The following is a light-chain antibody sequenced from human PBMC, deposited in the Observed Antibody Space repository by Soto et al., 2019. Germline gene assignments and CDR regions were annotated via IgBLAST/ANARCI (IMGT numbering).Light chain of an antibody. CDR2: GAS. V-gene: IGKV3-20*01. J-gene: IGKJ1*01. Sequence: EIVLTQSPGTLSLSPGERATLSCRTSQSVSSNFLAWYQQKLGQAPRLLIYGASNRATGVPDRFSGGGSGTDFTLTISRLEPEDFAVYYCHQYVSTPRTFGQGTKVDIK. CDR1: QSVSSNF. CDR3: HQYVSTPRT.